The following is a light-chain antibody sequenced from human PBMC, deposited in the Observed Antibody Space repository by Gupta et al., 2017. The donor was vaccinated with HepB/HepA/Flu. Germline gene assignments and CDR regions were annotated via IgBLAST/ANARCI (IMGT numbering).Light chain of an antibody. V-gene: IGKV4-1*01. CDR2: WAS. CDR3: QQYYSTPPYT. Sequence: INCKSSQSVLYSSNNKNYLAWYQQKPGQPPKLLIYWASTRESGVPDRFSGSGSGTDFTPTISSLQAEDVAVYYCQQYYSTPPYTFGQGTKLEIK. J-gene: IGKJ2*01. CDR1: QSVLYSSNNKNY.